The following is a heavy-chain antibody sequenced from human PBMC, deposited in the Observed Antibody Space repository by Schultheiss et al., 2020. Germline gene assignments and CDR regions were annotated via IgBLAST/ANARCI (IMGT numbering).Heavy chain of an antibody. CDR2: ISGSGGST. CDR1: GFTFSSYA. Sequence: GGSLRLSCAASGFTFSSYAMSWVRQAPGKGLEWVSAISGSGGSTYYADSVKGRFTISRDNSKNTLYLQMNSLRAEDTAVYYCAKDLGSYCSGGSCQDYFDYWGQGTLVTVSS. D-gene: IGHD2-15*01. CDR3: AKDLGSYCSGGSCQDYFDY. V-gene: IGHV3-23*01. J-gene: IGHJ4*02.